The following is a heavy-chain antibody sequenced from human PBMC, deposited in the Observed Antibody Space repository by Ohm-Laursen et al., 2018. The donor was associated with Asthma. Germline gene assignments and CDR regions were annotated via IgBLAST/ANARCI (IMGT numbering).Heavy chain of an antibody. D-gene: IGHD2-2*01. J-gene: IGHJ5*02. CDR1: GYTFTSYA. CDR3: ARGRIGYCSSTSCFRGWFDP. V-gene: IGHV1-2*06. CDR2: FNPNDGAT. Sequence: SVKVSCKASGYTFTSYAMNWVRQAPGQGLEWMGRFNPNDGATSFAQKFQGRVTMTWDTSISTAYMELSRLRSDDTAVYYCARGRIGYCSSTSCFRGWFDPWGQGTLVTVSS.